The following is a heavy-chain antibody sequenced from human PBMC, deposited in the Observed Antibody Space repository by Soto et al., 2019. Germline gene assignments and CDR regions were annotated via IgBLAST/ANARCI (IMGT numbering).Heavy chain of an antibody. CDR2: ITSTGSTI. D-gene: IGHD3-16*01. CDR3: ARYDRYYYYGMDV. CDR1: GFTFYSYE. V-gene: IGHV3-48*03. J-gene: IGHJ6*02. Sequence: GSLRLSYVASGFTFYSYEMNWVRQAPGKGLEWVSYITSTGSTIYYADSVKGRFTISRDNAKNSLYLQMNNLRAEDTAVYHCARYDRYYYYGMDVWGQGTTVTVSS.